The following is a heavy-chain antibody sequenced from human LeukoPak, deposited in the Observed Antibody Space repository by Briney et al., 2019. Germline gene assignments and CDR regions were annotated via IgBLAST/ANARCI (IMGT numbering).Heavy chain of an antibody. Sequence: GGSLRLPCVASGFTFSNYPMMWVRQAPGKGLEWVSAIRGSGDVTYYADSVKGRFTISRDNSKNTLYLQMNSLRADDTAAYYCAKDGGIWGQGTLVTVSS. CDR1: GFTFSNYP. CDR2: IRGSGDVT. D-gene: IGHD3-3*01. J-gene: IGHJ4*02. V-gene: IGHV3-23*01. CDR3: AKDGGI.